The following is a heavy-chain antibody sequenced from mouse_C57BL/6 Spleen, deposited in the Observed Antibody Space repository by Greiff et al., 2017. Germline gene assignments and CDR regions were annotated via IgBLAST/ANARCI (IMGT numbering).Heavy chain of an antibody. CDR2: ISAGGSYT. CDR3: ARDPLDYYGSSQYYCDY. V-gene: IGHV5-4*01. D-gene: IGHD1-1*01. Sequence: EVQGVESGGGLVKPGGSLKLSCAASGFTFSSYAMSWVRQTPEKRLEWVATISAGGSYTYYPDNVKGRFTISRDNAKNNLYLQMSHLKSEDTAMYYCARDPLDYYGSSQYYCDYWGQGTTLTVSS. CDR1: GFTFSSYA. J-gene: IGHJ2*01.